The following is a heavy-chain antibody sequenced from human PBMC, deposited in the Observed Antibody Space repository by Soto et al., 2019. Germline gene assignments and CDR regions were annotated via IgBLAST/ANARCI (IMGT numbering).Heavy chain of an antibody. CDR2: IIPIFGTA. CDR1: GGTFSSYA. Sequence: SVKVSCKASGGTFSSYAISWVRQAPGQGLEWMGGIIPIFGTANYAQKFQGRVTITADESTSTAYMELSSPRSEDTAVYYCARRGYYGSGMSHYYYGMDVWGQGTTVTVSS. V-gene: IGHV1-69*13. CDR3: ARRGYYGSGMSHYYYGMDV. J-gene: IGHJ6*02. D-gene: IGHD3-10*01.